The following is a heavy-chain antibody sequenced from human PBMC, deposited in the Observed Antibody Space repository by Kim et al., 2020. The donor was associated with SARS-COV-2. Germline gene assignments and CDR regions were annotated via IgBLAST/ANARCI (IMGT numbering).Heavy chain of an antibody. D-gene: IGHD6-19*01. J-gene: IGHJ4*02. CDR3: ARGTNTVAGTNFDY. V-gene: IGHV4-34*01. Sequence: TPSLKSRVTISVDTSKNQFSLKLSSVTAADTAVYYCARGTNTVAGTNFDYWGQGTLVTVSS.